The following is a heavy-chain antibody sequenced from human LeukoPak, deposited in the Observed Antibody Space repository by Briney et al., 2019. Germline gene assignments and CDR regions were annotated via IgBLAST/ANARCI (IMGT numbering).Heavy chain of an antibody. CDR2: IYTSGST. D-gene: IGHD6-13*01. J-gene: IGHJ5*02. V-gene: IGHV4-61*02. CDR3: ARDRAAALNWFDP. CDR1: GGSISSGSYY. Sequence: SETLSLTCTVSGGSISSGSYYWSWIRQPAGKGLEWIGRIYTSGSTNYNPSLKSRVTISVDTSKNQFSLKLSSATAADTAVYYCARDRAAALNWFDPWGQGTLVTVSS.